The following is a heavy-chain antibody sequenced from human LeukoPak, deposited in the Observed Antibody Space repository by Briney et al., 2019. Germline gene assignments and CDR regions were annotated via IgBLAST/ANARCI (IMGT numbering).Heavy chain of an antibody. CDR1: GFSFSDYC. Sequence: GGSLTLSCAASGFSFSDYCMDWDRQAPGKGLEWVGLIKKKINDYTKEYAASVTGRFTISRDDSGISLYLQMHGLKTEDTAVYYCARFTGVGGRGCLDHWGQGTLVTVSS. D-gene: IGHD3-16*01. CDR3: ARFTGVGGRGCLDH. V-gene: IGHV3-72*01. J-gene: IGHJ4*02. CDR2: IKKKINDYTK.